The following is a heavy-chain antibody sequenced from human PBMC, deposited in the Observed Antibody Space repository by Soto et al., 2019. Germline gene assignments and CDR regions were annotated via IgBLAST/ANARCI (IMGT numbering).Heavy chain of an antibody. V-gene: IGHV4-31*03. Sequence: PSETLSLTCTVSGGSISSGGYYWSWIRQHPGKGLEWIGYIYYSGSTYYNPSLKSRVTISVDTSKNQFSLKLSSVTAADTAVYYCVRGEVEYYYYYGMDVWGQGTTVTVSS. J-gene: IGHJ6*02. CDR2: IYYSGST. CDR3: VRGEVEYYYYYGMDV. D-gene: IGHD1-1*01. CDR1: GGSISSGGYY.